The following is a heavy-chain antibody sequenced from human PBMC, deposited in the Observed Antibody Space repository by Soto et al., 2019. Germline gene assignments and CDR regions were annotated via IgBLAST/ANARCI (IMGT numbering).Heavy chain of an antibody. Sequence: SVKVSCKASGGTFSSYALSWVRQAPGQGLEWMGGIIPIFGTANYAQKFQGRVTNTADKSTRTAYMELSSLTSEDTDVYFCAGVRCTNIGVVSWIDPWGRGTLVTVSS. D-gene: IGHD3-3*01. CDR2: IIPIFGTA. V-gene: IGHV1-69*06. CDR3: AGVRCTNIGVVSWIDP. CDR1: GGTFSSYA. J-gene: IGHJ5*02.